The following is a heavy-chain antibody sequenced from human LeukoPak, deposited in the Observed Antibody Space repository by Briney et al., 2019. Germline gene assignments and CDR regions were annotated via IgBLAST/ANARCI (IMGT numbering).Heavy chain of an antibody. J-gene: IGHJ4*02. CDR1: GGSISSSSYY. D-gene: IGHD4-17*01. CDR2: IYYSGST. V-gene: IGHV4-39*07. CDR3: ASNDDYGDYDDY. Sequence: PSETLSLTCTVSGGSISSSSYYWGWIRQPPGKGLEWIGSIYYSGSTYYNPSLKSRVTISVDTSKNQFSLKLSSVTAADTAVYYCASNDDYGDYDDYWGQGTLVTVSS.